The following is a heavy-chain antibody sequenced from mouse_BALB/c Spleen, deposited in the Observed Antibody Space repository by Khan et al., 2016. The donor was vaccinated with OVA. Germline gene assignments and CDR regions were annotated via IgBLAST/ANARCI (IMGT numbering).Heavy chain of an antibody. Sequence: QLEESGPGLVKPSQSLSLTCTVTGYSITSDYAWNWIRQFPGNKLEWVGYINYSGSTTYNPSLKSRISITRDTSKNQFFLQLNSVTTEDTATYYCARWFTYWGQGTLVTVSA. CDR1: GYSITSDYA. V-gene: IGHV3-2*02. CDR2: INYSGST. CDR3: ARWFTY. J-gene: IGHJ3*01.